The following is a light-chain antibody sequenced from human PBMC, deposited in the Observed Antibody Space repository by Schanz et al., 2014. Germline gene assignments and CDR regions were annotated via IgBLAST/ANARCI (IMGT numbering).Light chain of an antibody. CDR3: QTWGTGIRV. Sequence: VLTQSPSASAPLGASVKLTCTLSSGHSTYAIAWHQQQAEKGPRFLMNLNSDGSHSKGDGIPDRFSGSSSGAERFLTISSLQSEDEAVYYCQTWGTGIRVFGGGTKLTVL. J-gene: IGLJ2*01. CDR1: SGHSTYA. CDR2: LNSDGSH. V-gene: IGLV4-69*01.